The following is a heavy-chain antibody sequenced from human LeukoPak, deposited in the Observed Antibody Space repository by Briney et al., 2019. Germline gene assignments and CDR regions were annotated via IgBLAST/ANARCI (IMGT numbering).Heavy chain of an antibody. CDR1: GGSFSGYY. J-gene: IGHJ4*02. CDR3: ASAKSGYDPMGY. CDR2: INHSGST. D-gene: IGHD5-12*01. Sequence: SETLSLTCAVYGGSFSGYYWSWIRQPPGKGLDWIGEINHSGSTNYNPSLKSRVTISVDTSKNQFSLKLSSVTAADTAVYYGASAKSGYDPMGYWGQGTLVTVSS. V-gene: IGHV4-34*01.